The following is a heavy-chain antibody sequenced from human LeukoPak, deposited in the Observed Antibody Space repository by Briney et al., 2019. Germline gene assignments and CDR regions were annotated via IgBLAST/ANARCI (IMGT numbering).Heavy chain of an antibody. CDR3: ARDNGVVHGVYYMDV. V-gene: IGHV3-7*01. J-gene: IGHJ6*03. Sequence: GGSLRLSCAASGFTFSNYWMTWVRQAPGKGLEWVADIKQDGSEKLYVKSVRGRFTVSRDNAKMSLFLQLNSLRAEDTAVYYCARDNGVVHGVYYMDVWGKGTTVTVS. CDR1: GFTFSNYW. D-gene: IGHD3-3*01. CDR2: IKQDGSEK.